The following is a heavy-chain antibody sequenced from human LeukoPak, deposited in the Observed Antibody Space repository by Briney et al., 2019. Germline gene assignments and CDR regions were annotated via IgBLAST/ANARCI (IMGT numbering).Heavy chain of an antibody. CDR1: GYTFTSYD. CDR2: MNPNSGNT. V-gene: IGHV1-8*01. J-gene: IGHJ4*02. D-gene: IGHD3-22*01. CDR3: ARGTTPLYDSSGYYDY. Sequence: GASVKVSCKASGYTFTSYDINWVRQATGQGLEWMGWMNPNSGNTGYAQKFQGRVTMTRNTSISTAYMELSSLRSEDTAVYYCARGTTPLYDSSGYYDYWGQGTLVTVSS.